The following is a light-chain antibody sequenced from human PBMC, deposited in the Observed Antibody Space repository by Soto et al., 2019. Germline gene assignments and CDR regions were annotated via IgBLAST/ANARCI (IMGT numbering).Light chain of an antibody. V-gene: IGLV2-14*01. CDR2: DVS. CDR3: SSYTSSSTLEV. CDR1: SSDVGGYNY. Sequence: QSVLTQPASVSGSPGQSITISCTGTSSDVGGYNYVSWYQQHPGKAPKLMIYDVSNRPSGVSNRFSGSKSGSTASLTISGLQAEDEADYYCSSYTSSSTLEVFGTGTKATVL. J-gene: IGLJ1*01.